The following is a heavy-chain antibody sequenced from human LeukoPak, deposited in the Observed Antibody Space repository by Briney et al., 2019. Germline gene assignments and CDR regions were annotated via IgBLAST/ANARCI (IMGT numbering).Heavy chain of an antibody. Sequence: GRSLRLSSAASALTSSSYSMNWDSQAPGSGLEWALSSSGSSSYIYYADSVKGRFTISRDNAKNSLYLQMNSLRAEDTAVYYCASHRYGYWCQGTLVTVSS. CDR3: ASHRYGY. V-gene: IGHV3-21*01. CDR2: SSGSSSYI. CDR1: ALTSSSYS. D-gene: IGHD4-17*01. J-gene: IGHJ4*02.